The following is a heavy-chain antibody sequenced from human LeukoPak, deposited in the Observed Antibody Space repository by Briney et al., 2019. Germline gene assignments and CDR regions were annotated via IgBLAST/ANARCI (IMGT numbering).Heavy chain of an antibody. CDR2: FDPEDGET. J-gene: IGHJ4*02. CDR1: GYTLTELS. V-gene: IGHV1-24*01. D-gene: IGHD3-10*01. Sequence: ASAKVSCKVSGYTLTELSMHWVRQAPGKELEWMGGFDPEDGETIYAQKFQGRVTMTEDTSTDTAYMELSSLRSEDTAVYYCATDGPRELLPRPFDYWGQGTLVTVSP. CDR3: ATDGPRELLPRPFDY.